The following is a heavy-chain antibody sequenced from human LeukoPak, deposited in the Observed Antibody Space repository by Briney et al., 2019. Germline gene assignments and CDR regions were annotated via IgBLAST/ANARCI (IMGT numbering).Heavy chain of an antibody. J-gene: IGHJ3*02. D-gene: IGHD6-13*01. Sequence: KPGGSLRLSCAASGFTFSSYWMSWVRQAPGKGLEWVANIKQDGSEKYYVDSVKGRFTISRDNAKNSLYLQMNSLRAEDTAVYYCARHSSSWYLMKFRPYHDAFDIWGQGTMVTVSS. CDR1: GFTFSSYW. V-gene: IGHV3-7*03. CDR2: IKQDGSEK. CDR3: ARHSSSWYLMKFRPYHDAFDI.